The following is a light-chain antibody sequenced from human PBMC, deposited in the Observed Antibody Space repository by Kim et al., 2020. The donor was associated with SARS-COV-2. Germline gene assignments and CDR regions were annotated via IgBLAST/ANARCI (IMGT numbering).Light chain of an antibody. CDR3: QKYNSAPRT. J-gene: IGKJ1*01. CDR2: AAS. V-gene: IGKV1-27*01. CDR1: QGISNY. Sequence: DIQMTQSPSSLSASVGDRVTITCRASQGISNYLAWYQQKPGKVPKLLIYAASTSQSGVPSRFSGSGSGTDFTLTISSLQPEDVATYYCQKYNSAPRTFGQGTKVDIK.